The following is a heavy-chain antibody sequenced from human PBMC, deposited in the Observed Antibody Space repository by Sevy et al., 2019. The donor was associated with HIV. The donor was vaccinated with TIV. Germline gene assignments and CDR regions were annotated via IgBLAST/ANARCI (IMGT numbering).Heavy chain of an antibody. V-gene: IGHV1-8*01. D-gene: IGHD3-22*01. Sequence: ASVKVSCKASGYTFTSYDINWVRQATGQGLEWMGWMNPNSGNTGYEQKFQGRVTMTRNTSISTAYLELSSLRYEDTAVYYCARGGYYYDSSGYGYFDYWGQGTLVTVSS. CDR3: ARGGYYYDSSGYGYFDY. J-gene: IGHJ4*02. CDR1: GYTFTSYD. CDR2: MNPNSGNT.